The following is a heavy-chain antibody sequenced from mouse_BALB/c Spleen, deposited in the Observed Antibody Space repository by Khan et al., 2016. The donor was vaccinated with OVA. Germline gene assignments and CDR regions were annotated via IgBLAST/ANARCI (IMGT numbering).Heavy chain of an antibody. CDR3: IRSGYGSFAF. CDR1: GYTFTDYN. Sequence: VQLQQSGPELVKPGASVKISCKASGYTFTDYNMDWVKQSHGKSLEWIGYIYPNSGGTCYNQKFKTKATLTVDISSSTAYMELRSLTSEDSAVYYCIRSGYGSFAFWGQGTLVTVSA. CDR2: IYPNSGGT. V-gene: IGHV1S29*02. J-gene: IGHJ3*01. D-gene: IGHD1-2*01.